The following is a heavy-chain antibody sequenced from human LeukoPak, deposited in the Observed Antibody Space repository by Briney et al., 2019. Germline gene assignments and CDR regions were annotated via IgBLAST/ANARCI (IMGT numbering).Heavy chain of an antibody. CDR3: ARDHGSQDSGAWYVFDY. D-gene: IGHD6-19*01. Sequence: GGSLILSCAASGFTFNHYAMSWVRQAPGRGLEWVSGINHHGHTFYADSVKGRFTISRDNSKNTVFLQMNSLRADDTAEYFCARDHGSQDSGAWYVFDYWGRGTLVTVSS. V-gene: IGHV3-23*01. CDR1: GFTFNHYA. J-gene: IGHJ4*02. CDR2: INHHGHT.